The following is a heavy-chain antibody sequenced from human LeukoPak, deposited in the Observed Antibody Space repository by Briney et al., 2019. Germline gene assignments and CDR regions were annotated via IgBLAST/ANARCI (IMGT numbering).Heavy chain of an antibody. D-gene: IGHD3-3*01. V-gene: IGHV3-7*01. CDR2: IKQDGSEK. CDR1: GFTFSSYW. CDR3: ARVKRSPSDYCFDY. Sequence: PGGSLRLSCAASGFTFSSYWMSWVRQAPGKGLEWVANIKQDGSEKYYVDSVKGRFTISRDNAKNSLYLQMNSLRAEDTAVYYCARVKRSPSDYCFDYWGQGTLVTVSS. J-gene: IGHJ4*02.